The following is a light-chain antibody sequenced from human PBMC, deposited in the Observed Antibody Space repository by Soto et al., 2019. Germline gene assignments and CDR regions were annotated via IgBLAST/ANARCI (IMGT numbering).Light chain of an antibody. V-gene: IGKV3-11*01. J-gene: IGKJ4*01. CDR3: QQRSNWPLT. CDR1: QSVSSY. CDR2: DAS. Sequence: EIVLTQSPATLSLSPGERATLSCRASQSVSSYLAWYQQKPGQAPRLLIYDASNRATGIPARFSCSGSGTDFTLTIGSLEPEDFAVYYCQQRSNWPLTFGGGTKVEIK.